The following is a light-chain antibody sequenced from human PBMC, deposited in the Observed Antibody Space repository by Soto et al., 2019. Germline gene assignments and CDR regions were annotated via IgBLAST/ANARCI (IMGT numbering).Light chain of an antibody. CDR3: VSYTSSTTYV. J-gene: IGLJ1*01. CDR1: SSDVGGSNF. Sequence: QSALTQPASVSDSPGQSITISCTGTSSDVGGSNFVSWYQQHTGKPPKLIIYDVANRPSGVSNRFSGSKSGSTASLIISRLQTGDEADYYCVSYTSSTTYVFGTGTKVTV. CDR2: DVA. V-gene: IGLV2-14*03.